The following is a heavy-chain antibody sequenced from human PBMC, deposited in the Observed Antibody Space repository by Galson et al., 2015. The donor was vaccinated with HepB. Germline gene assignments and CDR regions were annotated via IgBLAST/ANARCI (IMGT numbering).Heavy chain of an antibody. D-gene: IGHD2-21*01. CDR2: ISYTGSS. CDR3: ARRGDYFEYYFDH. J-gene: IGHJ4*02. V-gene: IGHV4-39*01. CDR1: TFSSYA. Sequence: TFSSYAMGWIRQPPGKGLEWIASISYTGSSYFNPSLKSRVTISVDTSKNRFSLRLSSVSAADTAIYYCARRGDYFEYYFDHWGQGTLVTVSS.